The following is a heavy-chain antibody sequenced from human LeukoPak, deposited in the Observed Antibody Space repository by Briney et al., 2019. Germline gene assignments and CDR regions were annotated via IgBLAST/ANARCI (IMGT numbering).Heavy chain of an antibody. D-gene: IGHD3-3*01. J-gene: IGHJ1*01. V-gene: IGHV1-69*01. Sequence: SVKVSCKASGGTISSYAISWVRQAPGQGLEWMGGIIPIFGTANYAQKFQGRVTITADESTSTAYMELSSLRSEDTAVYYCARDPGGFLEWPAYFQHWGQGTLVTVSS. CDR3: ARDPGGFLEWPAYFQH. CDR2: IIPIFGTA. CDR1: GGTISSYA.